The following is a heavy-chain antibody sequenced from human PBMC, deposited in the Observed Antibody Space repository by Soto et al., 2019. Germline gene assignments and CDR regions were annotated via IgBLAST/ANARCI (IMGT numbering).Heavy chain of an antibody. J-gene: IGHJ6*02. V-gene: IGHV3-48*02. D-gene: IGHD6-13*01. CDR3: ARDHGGSTWFVGVYYFFGMDV. CDR2: ISSSGDAI. CDR1: GFIFSDYT. Sequence: EVQLVESGGDLVQPGGSLRLSCAASGFIFSDYTMTWVRQAPGRGLEFVSHISSSGDAIFYAESVKGRFTVSRDNAKNSLYLQMNSLRDDDKAGYFCARDHGGSTWFVGVYYFFGMDVWGQGTAVTVSS.